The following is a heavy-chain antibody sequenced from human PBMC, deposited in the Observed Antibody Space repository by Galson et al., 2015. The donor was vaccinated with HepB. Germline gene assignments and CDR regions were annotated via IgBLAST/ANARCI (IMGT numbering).Heavy chain of an antibody. Sequence: SLRLSCAASGFTFRNYGMHWVRQAPGKGLEWVSTISGSGANTYYADSVKGRFTISRDNSNNTLYLQMNSLTMEDTAFYYCAKIPGAYSSGWSDYWGQGTLVTVSS. V-gene: IGHV3-23*01. CDR1: GFTFRNYG. CDR3: AKIPGAYSSGWSDY. D-gene: IGHD6-19*01. CDR2: ISGSGANT. J-gene: IGHJ4*02.